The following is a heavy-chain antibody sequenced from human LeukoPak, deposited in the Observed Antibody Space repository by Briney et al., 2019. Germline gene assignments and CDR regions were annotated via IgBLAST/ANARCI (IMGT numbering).Heavy chain of an antibody. J-gene: IGHJ4*02. Sequence: PGGSLRLSCAASGFTFDDYAMRWVRQAPGKGLEWVSLISGDGGSTYYADSVKGRFTISRDNSKNSLYLQMNSLRTEDTALYYCAKDKDSSGHFDYWGQGTLVTVSS. V-gene: IGHV3-43*02. D-gene: IGHD6-19*01. CDR2: ISGDGGST. CDR3: AKDKDSSGHFDY. CDR1: GFTFDDYA.